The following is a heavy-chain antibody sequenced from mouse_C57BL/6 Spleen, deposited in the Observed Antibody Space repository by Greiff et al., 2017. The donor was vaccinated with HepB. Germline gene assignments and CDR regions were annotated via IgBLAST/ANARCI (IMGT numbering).Heavy chain of an antibody. D-gene: IGHD1-2*01. J-gene: IGHJ2*01. CDR1: GYTFSDYN. V-gene: IGHV1-22*01. Sequence: SGPELVKPGASVKMSCKASGYTFSDYNMHWVKQSHGKSLEWIGYINPNNGGTSYNQKFKGKATLTVNKSSSTAYMELRSLTSEDSAVYYCARGTAYFDYWGQGTTLTVSS. CDR3: ARGTAYFDY. CDR2: INPNNGGT.